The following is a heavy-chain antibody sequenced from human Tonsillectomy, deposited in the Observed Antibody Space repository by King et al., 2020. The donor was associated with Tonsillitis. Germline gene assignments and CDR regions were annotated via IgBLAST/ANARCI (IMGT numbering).Heavy chain of an antibody. CDR2: ISTYNGNT. V-gene: IGHV1-18*01. J-gene: IGHJ4*02. CDR3: ARLNDCVLGFYFDH. CDR1: GYTFTTYV. D-gene: IGHD2-21*01. Sequence: QLVQSGSEVKKPGASVKVSCKASGYTFTTYVIHWVRQAPGQGLEWLGWISTYNGNTEYAQRIKGRVTMTTDTSTSTAYMELRGLRSDDTAVYFCARLNDCVLGFYFDHWGQGTLVTVSS.